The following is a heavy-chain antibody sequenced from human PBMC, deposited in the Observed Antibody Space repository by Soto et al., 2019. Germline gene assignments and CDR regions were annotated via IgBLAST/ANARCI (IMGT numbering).Heavy chain of an antibody. Sequence: LSLTCSVSGDSINNKNWWTWLRQPPGKRLEWIGDIYHTGRSSYNPSLTSRVTMSVDKSKNQFSLKLTSVTAADTAVYYCARVEVPESSSWHPCVPCGQGTRVTVST. CDR3: ARVEVPESSSWHPCVP. D-gene: IGHD6-13*01. CDR2: IYHTGRS. CDR1: GDSINNKNW. V-gene: IGHV4-4*02. J-gene: IGHJ5*02.